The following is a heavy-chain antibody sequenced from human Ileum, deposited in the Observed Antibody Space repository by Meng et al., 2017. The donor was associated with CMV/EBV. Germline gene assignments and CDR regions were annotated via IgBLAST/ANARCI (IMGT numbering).Heavy chain of an antibody. V-gene: IGHV3-23*01. CDR3: AKSEWRVRQENMYFFDY. CDR1: GFTFSDYA. D-gene: IGHD6-19*01. J-gene: IGHJ4*01. Sequence: GESLKISCAASGFTFSDYAMTWVRQAPGKGLEWVSSFSGRGGTTFYADSVKGRFTISRDNSRNTLYLQMNSLRAEDTAVYFCAKSEWRVRQENMYFFDYWGHGTLVTVSS. CDR2: FSGRGGTT.